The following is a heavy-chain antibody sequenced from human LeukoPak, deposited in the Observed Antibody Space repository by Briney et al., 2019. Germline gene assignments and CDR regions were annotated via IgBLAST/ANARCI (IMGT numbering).Heavy chain of an antibody. CDR1: GFTFDDYA. V-gene: IGHV3-23*01. CDR3: AKGAYHDD. CDR2: ISGNGGDT. J-gene: IGHJ4*02. Sequence: GRSLRLSCAASGFTFDDYAMHWVRQAPGKGLEWVSTISGNGGDTYYADSVKGRFTISRDNSKNTLYLQMNSLRADDTAIYYCAKGAYHDDWGQGTLVTVSS. D-gene: IGHD3-3*01.